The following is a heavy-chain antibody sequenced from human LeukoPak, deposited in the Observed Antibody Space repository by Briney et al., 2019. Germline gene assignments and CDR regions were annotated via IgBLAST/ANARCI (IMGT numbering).Heavy chain of an antibody. J-gene: IGHJ2*01. CDR2: INHSGST. CDR3: ARRRHYWYFDL. CDR1: GGSFSGYY. Sequence: SETLSFTCAVYGGSFSGYYWSWIRQPPGKGLEWIGEINHSGSTNYNPSLKSRVTISVDTSKNQFSLKLSSVTAAYTAVYYCARRRHYWYFDLWGRGTLVTVSS. V-gene: IGHV4-34*01.